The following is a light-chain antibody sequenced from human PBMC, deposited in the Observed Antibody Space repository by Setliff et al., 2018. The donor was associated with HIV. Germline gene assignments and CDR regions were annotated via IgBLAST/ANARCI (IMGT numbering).Light chain of an antibody. J-gene: IGLJ1*01. CDR2: EVT. CDR3: CSYAGSSTFPYV. V-gene: IGLV2-23*02. CDR1: SSDVGSYNL. Sequence: QSALTQPASVSGSPGQSITISCTGTSSDVGSYNLVSWYQPHPGKAPKVMISEVTKRPSGVSNRFSGSKSGNAASLTISGLQAEDEADYYCCSYAGSSTFPYVFGTGTKVTVL.